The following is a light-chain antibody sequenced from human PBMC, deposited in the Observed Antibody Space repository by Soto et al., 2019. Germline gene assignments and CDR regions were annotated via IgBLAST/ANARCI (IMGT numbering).Light chain of an antibody. J-gene: IGKJ1*01. Sequence: IVLTQSPVTLSLSPGERATLSCRASQNISSYLIWYQQKPSQAPRLLMYDVSNRATGIPARFSGSGSGTDFTLTISSLEPEDLAVYYCQQRSNWPRTFGQGTKVDI. CDR1: QNISSY. CDR2: DVS. CDR3: QQRSNWPRT. V-gene: IGKV3-11*01.